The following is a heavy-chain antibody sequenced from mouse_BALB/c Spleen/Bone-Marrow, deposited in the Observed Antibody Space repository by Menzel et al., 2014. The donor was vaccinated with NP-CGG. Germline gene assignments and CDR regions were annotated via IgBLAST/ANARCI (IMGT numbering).Heavy chain of an antibody. V-gene: IGHV3-6*02. J-gene: IGHJ1*01. CDR2: IRYDGNN. CDR1: GYSITGGYY. CDR3: ARGDGYFPYWYFDV. D-gene: IGHD2-3*01. Sequence: VQLQQSGPGLVKPSQSLSLTCSVTGYSITGGYYWNWIRQFPGNKLQWMGYIRYDGNNNYNPSLKDRISITRDTSKNQFFLKLNSATTDDTATYYCARGDGYFPYWYFDVWGAGTTVTVSS.